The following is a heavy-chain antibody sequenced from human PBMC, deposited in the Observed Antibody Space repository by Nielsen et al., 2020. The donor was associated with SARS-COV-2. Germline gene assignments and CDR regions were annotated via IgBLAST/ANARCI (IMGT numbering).Heavy chain of an antibody. CDR3: APLGYCSDGTCYSKDY. Sequence: GESLKISCAASGFTFSRFGMHWVRQTPGRGLEWVAVILPDGSNKYYADSVTGRFTISRDDSKNMMYLQMNSLRAEDTAVYYCAPLGYCSDGTCYSKDYWGQGTLVTVSS. V-gene: IGHV3-30*12. D-gene: IGHD2-15*01. J-gene: IGHJ4*02. CDR1: GFTFSRFG. CDR2: ILPDGSNK.